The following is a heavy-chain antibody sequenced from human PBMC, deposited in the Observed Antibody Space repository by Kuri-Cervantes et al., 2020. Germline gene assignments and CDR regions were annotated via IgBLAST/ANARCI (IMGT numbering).Heavy chain of an antibody. CDR3: ARGPVVSHAFDI. D-gene: IGHD4-23*01. CDR2: SNHSGST. J-gene: IGHJ3*02. V-gene: IGHV4-34*01. CDR1: GESFSGYY. Sequence: SETLSLTCAVYGESFSGYYWSWIHQSPGQGLEWIGESNHSGSTNYNPSLKSRVTISVDKSKNQFSLKLNSVTAADTAVFYCARGPVVSHAFDIWGQGTMVTVSS.